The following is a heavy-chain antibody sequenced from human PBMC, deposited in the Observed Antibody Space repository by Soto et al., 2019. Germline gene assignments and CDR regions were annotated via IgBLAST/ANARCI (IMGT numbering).Heavy chain of an antibody. Sequence: PSETLSLSCAVSGYSISSGYYWGWIRQPTGKGLEWIGTIYHSGSTYYNPSLKSRVTISVDTSKNQFSLKVNSVTAADTAVYYCARALYCSGGSCSPLRGMDVWGLGTTVTVSS. CDR1: GYSISSGYY. CDR2: IYHSGST. D-gene: IGHD2-15*01. CDR3: ARALYCSGGSCSPLRGMDV. J-gene: IGHJ6*02. V-gene: IGHV4-38-2*01.